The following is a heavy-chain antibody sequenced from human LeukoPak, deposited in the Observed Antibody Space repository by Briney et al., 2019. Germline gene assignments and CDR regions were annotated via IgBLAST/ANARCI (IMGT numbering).Heavy chain of an antibody. CDR3: ARDHEPANFDY. V-gene: IGHV4-39*07. Sequence: SETLSLTCTVSGGSISSSSYYWGWIRQPPGKGLEWIGSIYYSGSTYYNPSLKSRVTISVDTSKNQFSLKLSSVTAADTAVYYCARDHEPANFDYWGQGTLVTVSS. CDR1: GGSISSSSYY. J-gene: IGHJ4*02. CDR2: IYYSGST.